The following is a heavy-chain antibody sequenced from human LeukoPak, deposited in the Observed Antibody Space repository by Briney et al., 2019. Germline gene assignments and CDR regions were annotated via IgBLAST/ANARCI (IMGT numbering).Heavy chain of an antibody. CDR2: IKGKAGGETT. CDR3: AKDVPLTGGRSLLY. V-gene: IGHV3-15*01. D-gene: IGHD2-8*02. J-gene: IGHJ4*02. Sequence: GGSLRLSCAASGFRFSDAWMTWVRQAPGKGQEWVGLIKGKAGGETTHYAAPVKGRFTISRDDSRNTLYLQMNSLKTEDTALYYCAKDVPLTGGRSLLYWGQGTLVSVSS. CDR1: GFRFSDAW.